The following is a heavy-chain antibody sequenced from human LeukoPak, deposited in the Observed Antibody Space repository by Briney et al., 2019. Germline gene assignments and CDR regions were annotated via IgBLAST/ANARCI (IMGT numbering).Heavy chain of an antibody. CDR3: AKAGSTSHVHFDY. CDR2: ISGSGGST. J-gene: IGHJ4*02. D-gene: IGHD2-2*01. V-gene: IGHV3-23*01. Sequence: PGGSLRLSCAASGFTFSNAWMSWVRQAPGKGLEWVSAISGSGGSTYYADSVKGRFTISRDNSKNTLYLQMNSLRAEDTAVYYCAKAGSTSHVHFDYWGQGTLVTVSS. CDR1: GFTFSNAW.